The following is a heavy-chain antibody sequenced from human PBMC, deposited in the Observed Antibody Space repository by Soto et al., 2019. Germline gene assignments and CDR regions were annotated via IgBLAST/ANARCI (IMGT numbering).Heavy chain of an antibody. CDR1: EFIFSTYV. D-gene: IGHD2-21*02. Sequence: GGSLRLSCAASEFIFSTYVMHWVRQAPGKGLEWVANIWSDGSNKYYADSVKGRFTVSRDNSKNTLSLQMNSLRAEDTAVYYCARSIEGDLDSWGQGTLVTVSS. V-gene: IGHV3-33*01. J-gene: IGHJ4*02. CDR2: IWSDGSNK. CDR3: ARSIEGDLDS.